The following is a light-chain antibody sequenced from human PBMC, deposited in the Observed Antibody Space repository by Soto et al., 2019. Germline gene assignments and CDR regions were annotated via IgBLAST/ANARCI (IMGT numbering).Light chain of an antibody. Sequence: DIQMTQSPSSLSASVGDRVTITCRASQSISSYLNWYQQKPGKAPKLLIYAASSLQSGVPSRFSRSGSGTDFTLTISSLQPEDFATYYCQQSYSTHWTFGQGTKVEIK. J-gene: IGKJ1*01. V-gene: IGKV1-39*01. CDR3: QQSYSTHWT. CDR1: QSISSY. CDR2: AAS.